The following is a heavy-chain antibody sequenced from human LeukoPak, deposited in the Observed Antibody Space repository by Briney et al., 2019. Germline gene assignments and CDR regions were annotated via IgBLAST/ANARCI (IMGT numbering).Heavy chain of an antibody. CDR1: GGSLSGYY. V-gene: IGHV4-34*01. CDR3: ARVADY. CDR2: INHSGST. Sequence: ETLSLTCAVYGGSLSGYYWSWIHQPPGKGLEWIGEINHSGSTNYNPSLKSRVTISVDTSKNQFSLKLSSVTAADTAVYYCARVADYWGQGTLVTVSS. J-gene: IGHJ4*02.